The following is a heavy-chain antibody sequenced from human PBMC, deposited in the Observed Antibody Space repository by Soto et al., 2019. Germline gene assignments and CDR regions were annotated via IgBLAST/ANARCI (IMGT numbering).Heavy chain of an antibody. CDR3: ASVSGYSYGNRPANWFDP. CDR1: GGTFSSYA. Sequence: GGPVKVSCKASGGTFSSYAISWVRQAPGQGLEWMGGIIPIFGTANYAQKFQGRVTITADESTSTAYMELSSLRSEDTAVYYCASVSGYSYGNRPANWFDPWGQGTLVTVSS. CDR2: IIPIFGTA. J-gene: IGHJ5*02. D-gene: IGHD5-18*01. V-gene: IGHV1-69*13.